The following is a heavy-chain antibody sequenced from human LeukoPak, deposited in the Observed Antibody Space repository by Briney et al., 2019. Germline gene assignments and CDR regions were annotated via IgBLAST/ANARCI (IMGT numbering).Heavy chain of an antibody. CDR1: GFTFSSYA. D-gene: IGHD2-2*01. J-gene: IGHJ4*02. Sequence: GGSLRLSCAASGFTFSSYAMSWVRQAPGKGLERVSAISGSGGSTYYADSVKGRFTISRDTSKNTLHLQMNSLRVEDTAVYYCAKDLDCSSTSCYPDYWGQGTLVTVSS. V-gene: IGHV3-23*01. CDR2: ISGSGGST. CDR3: AKDLDCSSTSCYPDY.